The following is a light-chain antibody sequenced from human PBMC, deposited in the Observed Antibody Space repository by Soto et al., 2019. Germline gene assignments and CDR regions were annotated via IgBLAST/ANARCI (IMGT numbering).Light chain of an antibody. CDR3: QSYDSSLSGFYV. CDR1: GSDISAYNY. Sequence: QSALTQPASVSGSPGQSITISCTGTGSDISAYNYVSWYQQHPGKAPKLMIYEVGDRPSGLSNRFSGSKSGNTASLTITGLQAEDEADYYCQSYDSSLSGFYVFGTGTKLTVL. J-gene: IGLJ1*01. CDR2: EVG. V-gene: IGLV2-14*01.